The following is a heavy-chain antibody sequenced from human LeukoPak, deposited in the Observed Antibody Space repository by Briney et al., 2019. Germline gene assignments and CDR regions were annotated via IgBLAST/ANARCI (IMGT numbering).Heavy chain of an antibody. V-gene: IGHV3-30-3*01. CDR3: ARRASPRSIYGMDV. CDR1: GFIFSNYA. Sequence: PGGSLRLSCAASGFIFSNYALHWVRQAPGKGLEWVAVMSYDGSNKYYADSVKGRFTISRDNSKNTLYLQMNSLRAEDTAVYYCARRASPRSIYGMDVWGQGTTVTVSS. CDR2: MSYDGSNK. J-gene: IGHJ6*02. D-gene: IGHD6-6*01.